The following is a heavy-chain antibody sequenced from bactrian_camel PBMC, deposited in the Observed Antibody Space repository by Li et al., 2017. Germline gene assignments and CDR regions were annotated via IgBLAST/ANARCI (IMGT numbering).Heavy chain of an antibody. V-gene: IGHV3S53*01. CDR2: IDSSDKI. Sequence: HVQLVESGGGSVQAGGSLRLSCAFDAYTPANVRMAWFRQAPGKEREGVAAIDSSDKITYADSVKGRVTISRDHSKNTLYLQMNSLTPEDSAIYYCATSSRSDCTWKLVPSAYNTWGQGTQVTVS. CDR3: ATSSRSDCTWKLVPSAYNT. D-gene: IGHD2*01. J-gene: IGHJ6*01. CDR1: AYTPANVR.